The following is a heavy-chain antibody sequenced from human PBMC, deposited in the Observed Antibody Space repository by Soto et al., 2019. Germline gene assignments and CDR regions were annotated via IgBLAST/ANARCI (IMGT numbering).Heavy chain of an antibody. CDR1: EFPFSNYG. D-gene: IGHD2-15*01. V-gene: IGHV3-30*03. CDR3: AGGQYYFDY. CDR2: ISYDGSNK. J-gene: IGHJ4*02. Sequence: QVQLVESGGGVVQPGRSLRLSCVASEFPFSNYGMHWVRQAPGKGLEWVAHISYDGSNKHYADSVKGRFTISRDNSKNMLFLQMSSLRTEDTAVYYCAGGQYYFDYCGQGTRVSVSS.